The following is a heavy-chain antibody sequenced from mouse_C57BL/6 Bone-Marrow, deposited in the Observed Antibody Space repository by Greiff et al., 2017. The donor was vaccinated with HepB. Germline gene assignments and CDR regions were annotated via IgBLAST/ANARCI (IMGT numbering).Heavy chain of an antibody. D-gene: IGHD2-2*01. CDR1: GFTFSDYY. CDR3: ARHVGYYFDY. J-gene: IGHJ2*01. Sequence: EVQRVESGGGLVQPGGSLKLSCAASGFTFSDYYMYWVRQTPEKRLEWVAYISNGGGSTYYPDTVKGRFTISRDNAKNTLYLQMSRLKSEDTAMYYCARHVGYYFDYWGQGTTLTVSS. V-gene: IGHV5-12*01. CDR2: ISNGGGST.